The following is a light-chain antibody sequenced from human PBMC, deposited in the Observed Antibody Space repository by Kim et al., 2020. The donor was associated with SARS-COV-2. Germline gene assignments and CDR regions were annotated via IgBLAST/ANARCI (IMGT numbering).Light chain of an antibody. Sequence: SPGERATLSCRARQTVTDNLLAWYQVKLGQTPRLLVYGASSRATGIPDRFSGSGSGTDFILNINGLEPEDFAVYFCHQYADSPRTFGPGTKVDIK. V-gene: IGKV3-20*01. J-gene: IGKJ3*01. CDR3: HQYADSPRT. CDR2: GAS. CDR1: QTVTDNL.